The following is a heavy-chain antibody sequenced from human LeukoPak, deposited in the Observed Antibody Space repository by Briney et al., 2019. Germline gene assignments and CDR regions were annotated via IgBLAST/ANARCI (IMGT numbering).Heavy chain of an antibody. D-gene: IGHD2-2*01. CDR1: GFTFSSYA. J-gene: IGHJ4*02. Sequence: GGSLRLSCAASGFTFSSYAMSWVRQAPGKGLECVSSVNGSGGSTYYADSVKGRFTISRDNSKNTLYLQMNSLRAEDTAVYYCAEAVREGMYIVVVPSKYYFDYWGQGTLVTVSS. CDR2: VNGSGGST. CDR3: AEAVREGMYIVVVPSKYYFDY. V-gene: IGHV3-23*01.